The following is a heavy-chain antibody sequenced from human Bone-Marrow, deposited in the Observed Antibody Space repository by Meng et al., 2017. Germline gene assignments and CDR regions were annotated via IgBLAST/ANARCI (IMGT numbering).Heavy chain of an antibody. D-gene: IGHD6-13*01. Sequence: SCKASGGTFSSYWMHWVRQAPGKGLVWVSRINSDGSSTSYADSVKGRFTISRDNAKNTLYLQMNSLITEDTAVYFCATGAAAADHWGQGTLVTVSS. J-gene: IGHJ4*02. CDR1: GGTFSSYW. V-gene: IGHV3-74*01. CDR2: INSDGSST. CDR3: ATGAAAADH.